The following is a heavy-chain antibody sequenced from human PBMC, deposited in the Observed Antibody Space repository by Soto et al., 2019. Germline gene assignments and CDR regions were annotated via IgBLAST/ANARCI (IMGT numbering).Heavy chain of an antibody. Sequence: GGSLRLSCAASGFTFSSYAMSWVRQAPGKGLEWVSAISGSGGSTYYADSVKGRFTISRDNSKNTLYLQMNSLRAEDTAVYYCAKDHITIFGVVISRQAFDIWGQGTMVTVSS. CDR1: GFTFSSYA. V-gene: IGHV3-23*01. J-gene: IGHJ3*02. CDR2: ISGSGGST. D-gene: IGHD3-3*01. CDR3: AKDHITIFGVVISRQAFDI.